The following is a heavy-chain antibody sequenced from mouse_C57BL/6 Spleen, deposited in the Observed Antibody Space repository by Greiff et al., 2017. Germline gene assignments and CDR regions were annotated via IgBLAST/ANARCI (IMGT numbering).Heavy chain of an antibody. Sequence: EVQGVESGGGLVQSGRSLRLSCATSGFTFSDFYMEWVRQAPGKGLEWIAASRNKANDYTTEYSASVKGRFIVSRDTSQSILYLQMNALRAEDTAIYYCARDADWGFDYWGQGTTLTVSS. J-gene: IGHJ2*01. V-gene: IGHV7-1*01. D-gene: IGHD4-1*01. CDR3: ARDADWGFDY. CDR1: GFTFSDFY. CDR2: SRNKANDYTT.